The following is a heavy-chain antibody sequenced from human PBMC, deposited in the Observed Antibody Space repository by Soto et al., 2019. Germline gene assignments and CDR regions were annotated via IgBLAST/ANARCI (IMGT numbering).Heavy chain of an antibody. CDR3: ARGYTYYYDSSGYYPEPNWFDP. CDR1: GYTFTSYA. J-gene: IGHJ5*02. Sequence: ASVKVSCKASGYTFTSYAMHWVRQAPGQRLEWMGWINAGNGNTKYSQKFQGRVTITRDTSASTAYMELSSLRSEDTAVYYCARGYTYYYDSSGYYPEPNWFDPWGQGTLVTVSS. V-gene: IGHV1-3*01. CDR2: INAGNGNT. D-gene: IGHD3-22*01.